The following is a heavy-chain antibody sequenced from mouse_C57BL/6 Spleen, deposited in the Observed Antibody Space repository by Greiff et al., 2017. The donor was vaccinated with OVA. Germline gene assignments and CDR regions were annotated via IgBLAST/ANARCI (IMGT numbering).Heavy chain of an antibody. V-gene: IGHV1-62-2*01. CDR2: FYPGSGSI. CDR3: ARHPQLIYYDYDGGYFDY. CDR1: GYTFTEYT. J-gene: IGHJ2*01. Sequence: QVQLKQSGAELVKPGASVKLSCKASGYTFTEYTIHWVKQRSGQGLEWIGWFYPGSGSIKYNEKFKDKATLTADKSSSTVDMELSRLTSEDSAVYFCARHPQLIYYDYDGGYFDYWGQGTTLTVSS. D-gene: IGHD2-4*01.